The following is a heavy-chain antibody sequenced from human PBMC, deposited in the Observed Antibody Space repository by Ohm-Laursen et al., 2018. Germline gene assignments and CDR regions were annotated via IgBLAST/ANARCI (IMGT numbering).Heavy chain of an antibody. CDR3: ARPYCGGNCSDPIDS. V-gene: IGHV3-21*01. J-gene: IGHJ4*02. CDR1: GFTFTTYT. Sequence: SLRLSCSAFGFTFTTYTMNWLRQAPGKGLEWVSSINLSGRYIYYADSVKGRFTISRDNAKKSLFLQMNSLRVEDTAVYYCARPYCGGNCSDPIDSWGQGTLVTVSS. D-gene: IGHD2-21*02. CDR2: INLSGRYI.